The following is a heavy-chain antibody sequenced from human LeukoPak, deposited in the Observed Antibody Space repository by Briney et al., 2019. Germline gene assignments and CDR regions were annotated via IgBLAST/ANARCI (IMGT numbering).Heavy chain of an antibody. CDR1: GGSISSYY. J-gene: IGHJ4*02. CDR3: ARARIQLWSTLTYYFDY. CDR2: ISYSGIT. V-gene: IGHV4-59*08. D-gene: IGHD5-18*01. Sequence: SETLSLTCTVSGGSISSYYWSWIRQPPGKGLEWIGHISYSGITNYNPSLKSRVTISVDTSKNQFSLKLSSVTAADTAVYYCARARIQLWSTLTYYFDYWGQGTLVTVSS.